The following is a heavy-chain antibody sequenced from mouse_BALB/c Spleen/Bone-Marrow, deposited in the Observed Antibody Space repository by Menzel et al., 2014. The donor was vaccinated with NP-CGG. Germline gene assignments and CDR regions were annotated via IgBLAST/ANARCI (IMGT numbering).Heavy chain of an antibody. D-gene: IGHD1-1*01. V-gene: IGHV1-4*02. J-gene: IGHJ2*01. CDR3: AKPTVVAHFDY. CDR2: INPSSDYA. Sequence: SAAELARPGASVKMSCKASGYTFSSYTMHWVKQRPGQDLEWIGFINPSSDYAEYNQKFKDKTTLTADKSSNTAYMQLSSLTSEDSAVYYCAKPTVVAHFDYWGQGTTLTVSS. CDR1: GYTFSSYT.